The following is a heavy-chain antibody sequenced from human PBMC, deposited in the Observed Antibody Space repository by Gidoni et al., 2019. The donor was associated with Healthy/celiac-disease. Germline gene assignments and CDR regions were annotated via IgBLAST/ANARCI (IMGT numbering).Heavy chain of an antibody. D-gene: IGHD2-2*01. CDR3: ARVDPLLPPLYYYYGMDV. V-gene: IGHV3-33*01. Sequence: QPGRSLRLSCAASGFTFSSYGMHWVRQAPGKGLEWVAVIWYDGSNKYYADSVKGRFTISRDNSKNTLYLQMNSLRAEDTAVYYCARVDPLLPPLYYYYGMDVWGQGTTVTVSS. J-gene: IGHJ6*02. CDR2: IWYDGSNK. CDR1: GFTFSSYG.